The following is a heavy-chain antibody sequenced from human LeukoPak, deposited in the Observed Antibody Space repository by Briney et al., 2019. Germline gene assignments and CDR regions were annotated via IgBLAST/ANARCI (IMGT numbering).Heavy chain of an antibody. CDR3: ARAGGVVVPAHFDP. D-gene: IGHD2-2*01. CDR1: GGSISSGGYY. Sequence: SQTLSLTCTVSGGSISSGGYYWSWIRQHPGKGLEWIGYIYYSGSTYYNPSLKSRVNISVDTSKNQFSLKLSSVTAADTAVYYCARAGGVVVPAHFDPWGQGTLVTVSS. CDR2: IYYSGST. J-gene: IGHJ5*02. V-gene: IGHV4-31*03.